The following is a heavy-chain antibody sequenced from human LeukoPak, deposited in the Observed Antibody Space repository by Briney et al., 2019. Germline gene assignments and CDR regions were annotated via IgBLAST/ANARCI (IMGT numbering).Heavy chain of an antibody. V-gene: IGHV3-30*18. CDR2: ISYDGSNK. CDR1: GFTFSSYG. J-gene: IGHJ4*02. Sequence: PGGSLRLSCAASGFTFSSYGMHWVRQAPGKGLEWVAVISYDGSNKYYADSVKGRFTISRDNSKNTLYLQMNSLRAEDTAVYYCAKQIYSGSYQAPFDYWGQGTLVTVSS. CDR3: AKQIYSGSYQAPFDY. D-gene: IGHD1-26*01.